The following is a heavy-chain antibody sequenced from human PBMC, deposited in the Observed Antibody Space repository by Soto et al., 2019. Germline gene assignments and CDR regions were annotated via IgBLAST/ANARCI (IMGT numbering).Heavy chain of an antibody. CDR2: ISAYNGNT. D-gene: IGHD6-19*01. CDR1: GYTFTSCG. V-gene: IGHV1-18*01. J-gene: IGHJ3*02. Sequence: PSVKVSCNTSGYTFTSCGISWVRQAPGQGLEWRGWISAYNGNTNYAQKLQGRVTMTTDKYPRTAYMELRSLRSDDTAVYYCARVDSSGWYEFDIWGPGTMVTV. CDR3: ARVDSSGWYEFDI.